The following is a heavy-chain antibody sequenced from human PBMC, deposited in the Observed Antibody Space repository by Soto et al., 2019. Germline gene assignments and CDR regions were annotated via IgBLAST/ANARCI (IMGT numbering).Heavy chain of an antibody. CDR3: ARGDCSSTSCYAGGYYYYMDV. D-gene: IGHD2-2*01. J-gene: IGHJ6*03. CDR1: GCSISNYY. CDR2: IYYSGST. Sequence: SETLSLACTVSGCSISNYYWSWIRQPPGKGLEWIGYIYYSGSTNYNPSLKSRVTISVDTSKNQFSLKLSSVTAADTAVYYCARGDCSSTSCYAGGYYYYMDVWGKGTTVTVSS. V-gene: IGHV4-59*01.